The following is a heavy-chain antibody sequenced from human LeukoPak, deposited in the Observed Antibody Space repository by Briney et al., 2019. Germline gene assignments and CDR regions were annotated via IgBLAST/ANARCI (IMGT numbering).Heavy chain of an antibody. CDR1: GGTFSSYG. CDR2: ISYDGSNK. J-gene: IGHJ4*02. V-gene: IGHV3-30*18. CDR3: AKGEGMDYYDSSGYY. Sequence: SCKASGGTFSSYGMHWVRQAPGKGLEWVAVISYDGSNKYYADSVKGRFTISRDNSKNTLYLQMNSLRAEDTAVYYCAKGEGMDYYDSSGYYWGQGTLVTVSS. D-gene: IGHD3-22*01.